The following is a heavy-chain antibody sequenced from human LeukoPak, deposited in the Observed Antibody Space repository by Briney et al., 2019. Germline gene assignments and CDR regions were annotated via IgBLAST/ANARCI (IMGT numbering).Heavy chain of an antibody. J-gene: IGHJ3*02. D-gene: IGHD2-2*01. V-gene: IGHV3-64*01. CDR3: ARDIVVVPAAAVAFDI. CDR1: GFTFSSYA. Sequence: GGSLRLSCAASGFTFSSYAMHRVRQAPGKGLEYVSAISSNGGSTYYANSVKGRFTISRDNSKNTLYLQMGSLRAEDMAVYYCARDIVVVPAAAVAFDIWGQGTMVTVSS. CDR2: ISSNGGST.